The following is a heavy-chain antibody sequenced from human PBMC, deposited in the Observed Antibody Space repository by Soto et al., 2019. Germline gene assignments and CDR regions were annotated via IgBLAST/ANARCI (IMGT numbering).Heavy chain of an antibody. CDR2: IWYDGSNK. Sequence: GGSLRLSCAASGFTFSSYGMHWVRQAPGKGLEWVAVIWYDGSNKYYADSVKGRFTISRNNSKNTLYLQMNSLRAEDTAVYYCARESLHTGIRDYGMDVWGQGTTVTVSS. CDR3: ARESLHTGIRDYGMDV. CDR1: GFTFSSYG. D-gene: IGHD3-10*01. V-gene: IGHV3-33*01. J-gene: IGHJ6*02.